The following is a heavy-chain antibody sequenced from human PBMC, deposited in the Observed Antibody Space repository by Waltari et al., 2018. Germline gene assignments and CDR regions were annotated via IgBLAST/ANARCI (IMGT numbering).Heavy chain of an antibody. D-gene: IGHD1-7*01. CDR2: IYVSGNT. CDR1: GDSISTAGYY. V-gene: IGHV4-39*01. CDR3: AKFSSGTMFDF. J-gene: IGHJ4*02. Sequence: QLQLQESGPGLLKPSETLSLTCFVSGDSISTAGYYWGWIRQPPGKGLEYIGTIYVSGNTYHTPSLKSRLTMSVDTSKNQFSLKLTSVTAADTARYYCAKFSSGTMFDFWGQGILVTVSS.